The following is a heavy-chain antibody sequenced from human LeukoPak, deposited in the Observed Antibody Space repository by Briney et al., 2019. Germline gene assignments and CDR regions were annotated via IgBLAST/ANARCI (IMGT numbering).Heavy chain of an antibody. D-gene: IGHD3-16*01. CDR3: ARGLGMITFGGVRKRGNWFDP. CDR2: INHSGST. CDR1: GGSFSGYY. V-gene: IGHV4-34*01. J-gene: IGHJ5*02. Sequence: PSETLSLTCAVYGGSFSGYYWSWIRQPPGKGLEWIGEINHSGSTNNNPSLKSRITISVDTSKNQFSLKLSSVTAADTAVYYCARGLGMITFGGVRKRGNWFDPWGQGTLVTVSS.